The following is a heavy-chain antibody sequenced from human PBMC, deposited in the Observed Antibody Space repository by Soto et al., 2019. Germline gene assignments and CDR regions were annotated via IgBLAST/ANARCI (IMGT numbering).Heavy chain of an antibody. D-gene: IGHD3-22*01. CDR3: ARLNGGPSVYYDSSGYLGPFDY. J-gene: IGHJ4*02. CDR2: INAGNGNT. V-gene: IGHV1-3*01. CDR1: GYTFTSYA. Sequence: GASVKVSCKASGYTFTSYAMHWVRQAPGQRLEWMGWINAGNGNTKYSQKFQGRVTMTRDTSISTAYMELSRLRSDDTAVYYCARLNGGPSVYYDSSGYLGPFDYWGQGTLVTVSS.